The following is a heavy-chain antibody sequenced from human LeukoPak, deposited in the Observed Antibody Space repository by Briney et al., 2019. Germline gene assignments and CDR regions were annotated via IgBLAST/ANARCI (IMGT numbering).Heavy chain of an antibody. CDR1: GYTLTELS. D-gene: IGHD6-6*01. CDR2: FDPEDGET. J-gene: IGHJ6*03. CDR3: ARGDSSSSGVFDYYMDV. V-gene: IGHV1-24*01. Sequence: GASVKVSCKVSGYTLTELSMHWVRQAPGKGLEWMGGFDPEDGETIYAQKFQGRVTMTEDTSTDTAYMELSSLRSEDTAVYYCARGDSSSSGVFDYYMDVWGKGTTVTVSS.